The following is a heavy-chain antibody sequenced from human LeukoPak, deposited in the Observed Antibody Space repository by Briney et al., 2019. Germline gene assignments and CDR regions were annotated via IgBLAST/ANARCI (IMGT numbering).Heavy chain of an antibody. CDR2: IYYSGST. CDR3: ARITFVVEGYGMDV. CDR1: GGSISSSTYY. D-gene: IGHD2-21*01. Sequence: PSETLSLTCTVSGGSISSSTYYWGWIRQPPGKGLEWIGTIYYSGSTYYNPSLQSRVTISVDTSKNQFSLNLGSVTAVDTAVYYCARITFVVEGYGMDVWGQGTTVTVSS. J-gene: IGHJ6*02. V-gene: IGHV4-39*01.